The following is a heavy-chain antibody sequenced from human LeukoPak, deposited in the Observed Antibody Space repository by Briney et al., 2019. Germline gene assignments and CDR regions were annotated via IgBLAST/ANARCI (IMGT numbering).Heavy chain of an antibody. V-gene: IGHV3-23*01. J-gene: IGHJ4*02. CDR2: ISGSGGST. D-gene: IGHD6-6*01. CDR1: GFTFSSYG. CDR3: AKSGSEYSSSSVRTPFDY. Sequence: PGGSLRLSCAASGFTFSSYGMNWVRQAPGKGLEWVSVISGSGGSTYYADSAKGRFTISRDNSKNTLYLQMNSLRAEDTAVYYCAKSGSEYSSSSVRTPFDYWGQGTLVTVSS.